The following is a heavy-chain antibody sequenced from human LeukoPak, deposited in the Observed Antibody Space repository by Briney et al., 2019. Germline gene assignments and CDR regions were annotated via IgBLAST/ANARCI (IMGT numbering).Heavy chain of an antibody. CDR2: INPNSGGT. V-gene: IGHV1-2*02. CDR1: GYTFTGYY. Sequence: GASVKVSCKASGYTFTGYYMHWVRQAPGQGPEWMGWINPNSGGTNYAQKFQGRVTMTRDTSISTAYMELSRLRSDDTAVYYCAREISVYSSSWYVPNYYYYMDVWGKGTTVTVSS. CDR3: AREISVYSSSWYVPNYYYYMDV. D-gene: IGHD6-13*01. J-gene: IGHJ6*03.